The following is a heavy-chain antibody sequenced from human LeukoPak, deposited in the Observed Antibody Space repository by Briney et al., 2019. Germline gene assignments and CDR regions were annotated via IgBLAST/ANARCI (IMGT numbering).Heavy chain of an antibody. CDR1: GYIFTDYY. CDR3: ARVNHGGYDQRAPFDY. D-gene: IGHD5-12*01. J-gene: IGHJ4*02. Sequence: ASVKVSCKASGYIFTDYYIHWVRQAPGQGLEWMGWINPNSGGTNYAQKFQGRVTMTRDTSINTAYMELSRLRFDDTAVYYCARVNHGGYDQRAPFDYWGQGTLVTVSS. CDR2: INPNSGGT. V-gene: IGHV1-2*02.